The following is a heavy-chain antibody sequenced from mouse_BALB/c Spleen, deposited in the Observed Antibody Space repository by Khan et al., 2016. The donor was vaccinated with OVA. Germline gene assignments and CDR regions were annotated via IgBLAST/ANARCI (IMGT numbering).Heavy chain of an antibody. J-gene: IGHJ3*01. Sequence: QVQLQQSGAELVKPGASVKLSCQTSGYTFTSYWMQWVKQRPGQGLEWLGEINPSNGRTNYNEKSKITATLTVDNSSTTAHLQLSSLPFEAAQVSYCVRSTMGKTEFAYWCQVTLVTVSA. CDR3: VRSTMGKTEFAY. V-gene: IGHV1S81*02. CDR2: INPSNGRT. CDR1: GYTFTSYW. D-gene: IGHD2-2*01.